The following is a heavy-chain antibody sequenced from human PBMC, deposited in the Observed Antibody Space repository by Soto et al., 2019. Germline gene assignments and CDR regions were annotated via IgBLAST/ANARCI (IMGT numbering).Heavy chain of an antibody. V-gene: IGHV1-18*01. CDR3: ARDGINGYSGYDWGPDAFDI. D-gene: IGHD5-12*01. Sequence: ASVKVSCKASGYTFTSYGISWVRQAPGQGLEWMGWISAYNGNTNYAQKLQGRVTMTTDTSTSTAYMELRSLRSDDTAVYYCARDGINGYSGYDWGPDAFDIWGQGTMVTVSS. CDR1: GYTFTSYG. J-gene: IGHJ3*02. CDR2: ISAYNGNT.